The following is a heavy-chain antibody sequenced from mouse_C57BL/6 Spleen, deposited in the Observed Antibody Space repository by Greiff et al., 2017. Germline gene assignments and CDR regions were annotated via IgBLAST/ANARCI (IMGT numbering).Heavy chain of an antibody. Sequence: QVTLKESGPGILQPSQTLSLTCSFSGFSLSTFGMGVGWIRQPSGKGLEWLAHIWWDDDKYYNPALKSRLTISKDTSKNQVFLKIANVDTADTATYYCASHYYGSRRAGYFDVWGTGTTVTVSS. CDR1: GFSLSTFGMG. CDR3: ASHYYGSRRAGYFDV. CDR2: IWWDDDK. D-gene: IGHD1-1*01. J-gene: IGHJ1*03. V-gene: IGHV8-8*01.